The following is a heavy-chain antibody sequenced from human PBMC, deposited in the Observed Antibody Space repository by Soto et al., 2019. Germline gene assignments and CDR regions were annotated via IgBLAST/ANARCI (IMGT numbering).Heavy chain of an antibody. CDR1: GFTFSSYA. CDR2: ISGSGGST. V-gene: IGHV3-23*01. J-gene: IGHJ4*02. Sequence: EVQLLEFGGGLVQPGGSLRLSCAASGFTFSSYAMSWVRQAPGTGLEWVSVISGSGGSTYYADSVKGRFTISRDNSKRTRFLQMNSLRAEYTAVYYCAKGDPVEVATMLDYWGQGTLVTVSS. D-gene: IGHD2-15*01. CDR3: AKGDPVEVATMLDY.